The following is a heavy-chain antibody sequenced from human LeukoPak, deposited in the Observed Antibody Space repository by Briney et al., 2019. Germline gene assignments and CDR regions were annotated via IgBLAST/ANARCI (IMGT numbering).Heavy chain of an antibody. V-gene: IGHV1-8*01. Sequence: GASVKVSCKASGYTFTSYDINWVRQATGQGLEWMGWMNPNSGNTAYAQKFQGRVTMTRNTSISTAYMELSSLRSEDTAVYYCARGSHKIRFFRNWFDPWGQGTLVTVSS. CDR1: GYTFTSYD. J-gene: IGHJ5*02. CDR3: ARGSHKIRFFRNWFDP. D-gene: IGHD3-3*01. CDR2: MNPNSGNT.